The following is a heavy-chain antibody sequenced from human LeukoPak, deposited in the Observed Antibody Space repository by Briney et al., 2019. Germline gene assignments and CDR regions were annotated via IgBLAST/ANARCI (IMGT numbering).Heavy chain of an antibody. J-gene: IGHJ4*02. CDR2: IYSDGST. D-gene: IGHD2-15*01. CDR3: ARDLGYCSGGTCYVGYFDY. V-gene: IGHV3-66*01. Sequence: GGSLRLSCAASGFTVSSNYMSWVRQAPGKGLEWVSLIYSDGSTYYADSVRGRFTISRDNSKNTLYLLMNSLRAEDTAVYFCARDLGYCSGGTCYVGYFDYWGQGTLVTVSS. CDR1: GFTVSSNY.